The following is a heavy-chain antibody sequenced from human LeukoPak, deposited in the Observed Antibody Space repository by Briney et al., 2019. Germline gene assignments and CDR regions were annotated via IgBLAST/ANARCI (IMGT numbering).Heavy chain of an antibody. CDR3: ARGLTGYHFDY. Sequence: PGGSLRLSCAASGFTFSNYAMHWVRQAPGKGLEWVAVISYDGSNKYYADSVKGRFTISRDNSKNTLYLQMNSLRAEDTAVYNGARGLTGYHFDYWRQATLHADPS. CDR2: ISYDGSNK. J-gene: IGHJ4*02. D-gene: IGHD3-9*01. V-gene: IGHV3-30-3*01. CDR1: GFTFSNYA.